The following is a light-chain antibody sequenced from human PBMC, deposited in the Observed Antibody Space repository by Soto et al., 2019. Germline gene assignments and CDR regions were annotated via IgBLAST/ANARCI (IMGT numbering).Light chain of an antibody. CDR3: QEYNSAPLN. J-gene: IGKJ4*01. CDR2: AAS. V-gene: IGKV1-27*01. CDR1: QGMSNY. Sequence: DIQMTQSPSSLSASVGDRVTITCRASQGMSNYLAWYQQKPGKVPKLLIYAASTLQSGVLSRFSGSGSGTDFTLTISSLQPEDVATYYCQEYNSAPLNFGGGTKVEIK.